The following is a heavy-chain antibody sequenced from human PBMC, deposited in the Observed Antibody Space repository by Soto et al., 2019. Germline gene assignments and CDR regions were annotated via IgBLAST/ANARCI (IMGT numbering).Heavy chain of an antibody. Sequence: QGLEWMGWINPNSGGTNYAQKLQGRVTMTTDTSTSTAYMELRSLRSDDTAVYYCARDGGPLDLNYFDYWGQGTLVTVSS. CDR3: ARDGGPLDLNYFDY. CDR2: INPNSGGT. V-gene: IGHV1-18*01. D-gene: IGHD3-3*01. J-gene: IGHJ4*02.